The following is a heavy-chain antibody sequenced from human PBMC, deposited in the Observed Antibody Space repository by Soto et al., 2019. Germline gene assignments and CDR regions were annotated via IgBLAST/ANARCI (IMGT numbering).Heavy chain of an antibody. V-gene: IGHV4-34*01. CDR1: GGSFSGYY. CDR2: INHSGST. J-gene: IGHJ5*02. Sequence: SETLSLTCAVYGGSFSGYYWSWIRQPPGKGLEWIGEINHSGSTNYNPSLKSRVTISVDTSKNQFSLKLSSVTAADTAVYYCARGRGSIFGVVIGLSWFDPWGQGTLVTVSS. CDR3: ARGRGSIFGVVIGLSWFDP. D-gene: IGHD3-3*01.